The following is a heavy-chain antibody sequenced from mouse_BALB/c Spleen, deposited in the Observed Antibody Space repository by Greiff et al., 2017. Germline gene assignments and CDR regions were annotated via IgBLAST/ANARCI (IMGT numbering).Heavy chain of an antibody. D-gene: IGHD2-1*01. CDR3: ARGIYYGNYFDY. J-gene: IGHJ2*01. CDR1: GFTFSSYA. Sequence: EVHLVESGGGLVKPGGSLKLSCAASGFTFSSYAMSWVRQTPEKRLEWVASISSGGSTYYPDSVKGRFTISRDNARNILYLQMSSLRSEDTAMYYCARGIYYGNYFDYWGQGTTLTVSS. V-gene: IGHV5-6-5*01. CDR2: ISSGGST.